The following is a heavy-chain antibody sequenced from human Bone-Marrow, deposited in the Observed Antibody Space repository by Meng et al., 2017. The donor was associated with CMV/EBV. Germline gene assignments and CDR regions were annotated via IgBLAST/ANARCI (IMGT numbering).Heavy chain of an antibody. V-gene: IGHV3-21*01. CDR2: ISSSSSYI. Sequence: GGSLRLSCAASGFTFSSYSMNWVRQAPGKGLEWVSSISSSSSYIYYADSVKGRFTISRDNAKNSLYLQMNSLRAEDTAVYYCARDLDPRTVRSWGYWGQGTLVTVSS. D-gene: IGHD3/OR15-3a*01. CDR3: ARDLDPRTVRSWGY. CDR1: GFTFSSYS. J-gene: IGHJ4*02.